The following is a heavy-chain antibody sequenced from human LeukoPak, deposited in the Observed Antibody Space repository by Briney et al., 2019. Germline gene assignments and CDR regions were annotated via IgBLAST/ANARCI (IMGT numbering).Heavy chain of an antibody. CDR2: ISGGGGST. D-gene: IGHD5-12*01. Sequence: GGSLRLSCAASGFTFSSYAMSWVRQAPGKGLVWVSDISGGGGSTFYADSVKGRFTISRDNSKNTLYLQMHSLRAEDTAVYYCAIYSGYGTSAFDIWGQGTMVTVSS. CDR3: AIYSGYGTSAFDI. CDR1: GFTFSSYA. J-gene: IGHJ3*02. V-gene: IGHV3-23*01.